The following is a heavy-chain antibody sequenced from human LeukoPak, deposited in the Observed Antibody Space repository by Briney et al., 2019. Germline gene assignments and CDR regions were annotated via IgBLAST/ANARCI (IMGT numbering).Heavy chain of an antibody. CDR1: GGSFSGYY. D-gene: IGHD6-19*01. CDR2: INHSGST. Sequence: SETLSLTCAVYGGSFSGYYRSWIRQPPGKGLEWIGEINHSGSTNYNPSLKSRVTISVDTSKNQFSLKLSSVTAADTAVYYCASGRYSSTFYYYYYYMDVWGKGTTVTVSS. J-gene: IGHJ6*03. V-gene: IGHV4-34*01. CDR3: ASGRYSSTFYYYYYYMDV.